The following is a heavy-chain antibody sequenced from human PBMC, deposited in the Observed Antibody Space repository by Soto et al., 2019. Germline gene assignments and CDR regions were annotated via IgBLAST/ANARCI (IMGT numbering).Heavy chain of an antibody. D-gene: IGHD6-13*01. CDR1: GFTFSNYE. CDR2: ISNNGAHT. J-gene: IGHJ6*03. CDR3: ARRGYGSRWPNVYMDV. V-gene: IGHV3-64*01. Sequence: EAQLVESGGGLVQPGGSLRLSCADSGFTFSNYEMHWVRQAPGKGLEYVSGISNNGAHTDYAKSVKGRFTISRDNSENTLYLQMGSLRAEDMALYYCARRGYGSRWPNVYMDVWGKGTTVTVS.